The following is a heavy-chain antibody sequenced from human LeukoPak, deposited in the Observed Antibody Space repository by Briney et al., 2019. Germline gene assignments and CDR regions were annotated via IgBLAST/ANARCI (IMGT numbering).Heavy chain of an antibody. Sequence: ASVKVSCKASGYTFTGYYMHWVRQAPGKGLEWMGWINHNSGGTNYAQKFQGRVTMTRDTSISTAYMQLSRLRSDDTAVYYRARGTLPLAYCSRTSCPGGLNYWGQGNLVTVSS. CDR1: GYTFTGYY. J-gene: IGHJ4*02. CDR3: ARGTLPLAYCSRTSCPGGLNY. CDR2: INHNSGGT. D-gene: IGHD2-2*01. V-gene: IGHV1-2*02.